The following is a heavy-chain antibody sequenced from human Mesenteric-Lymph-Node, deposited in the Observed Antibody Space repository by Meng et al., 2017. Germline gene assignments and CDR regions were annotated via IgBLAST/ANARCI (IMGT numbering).Heavy chain of an antibody. D-gene: IGHD3-22*01. V-gene: IGHV3-30*07. J-gene: IGHJ4*02. CDR1: GFTVSSYY. CDR2: ISYDGSNK. CDR3: ARDGTYYYDSSGYYLFDY. Sequence: GESLKISCAASGFTVSSYYMSWVRQAPGKGLEWVAVISYDGSNKYYADSVKGRFTISRDNAKNTLYLQMNSLRAEDTAVYYCARDGTYYYDSSGYYLFDYWGQGTLVTVSS.